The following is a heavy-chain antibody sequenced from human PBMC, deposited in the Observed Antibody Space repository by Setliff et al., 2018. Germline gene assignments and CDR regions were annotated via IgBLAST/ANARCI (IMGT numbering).Heavy chain of an antibody. D-gene: IGHD6-25*01. V-gene: IGHV4-61*09. CDR1: GGSISSGSYY. Sequence: SETLSLTCTVSGGSISSGSYYWSWIRQPAGKGLEWIGHIYTSGSTNYNRSLRSRVSISVDTSKNQFSLKLSSVTAADTATYYCARGKAVTASNWFDPWGQGTLVTVSS. CDR3: ARGKAVTASNWFDP. J-gene: IGHJ5*02. CDR2: IYTSGST.